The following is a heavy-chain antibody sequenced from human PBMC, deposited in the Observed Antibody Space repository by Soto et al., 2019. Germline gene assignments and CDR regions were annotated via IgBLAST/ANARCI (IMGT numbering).Heavy chain of an antibody. CDR3: ARETGVVVIVKGEFEF. CDR1: GFTFTTYS. CDR2: ICANNGKT. D-gene: IGHD2-15*01. Sequence: QVQLVQSGPEVKKPGASVKVSCKASGFTFTTYSFSWVRQAPGQGLEWIGWICANNGKTVYAQKFQDRVTMTTDTSTSTAHLELRSLKTDDTAVYYCARETGVVVIVKGEFEFWGQGTLVTVSS. J-gene: IGHJ4*02. V-gene: IGHV1-18*04.